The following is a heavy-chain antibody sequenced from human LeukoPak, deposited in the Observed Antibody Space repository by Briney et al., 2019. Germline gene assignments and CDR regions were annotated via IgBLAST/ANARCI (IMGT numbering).Heavy chain of an antibody. D-gene: IGHD3-16*01. CDR2: INHSGST. V-gene: IGHV4-34*01. CDR1: GGSFSGNY. J-gene: IGHJ4*02. Sequence: SETLSLTCAVYGGSFSGNYWSWIRQPPGKGLEWIGEINHSGSTNYNPSLKSRVTISVDTSKNQFSLKLISVTAADTAVYYCARLPGTDWMGEYYFDYWGQGTLVTVSS. CDR3: ARLPGTDWMGEYYFDY.